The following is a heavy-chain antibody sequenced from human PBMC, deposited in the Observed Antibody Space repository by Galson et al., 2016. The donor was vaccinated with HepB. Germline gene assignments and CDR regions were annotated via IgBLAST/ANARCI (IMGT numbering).Heavy chain of an antibody. CDR2: IWYDGSNK. J-gene: IGHJ3*02. V-gene: IGHV3-33*01. CDR1: GFSFSSYG. CDR3: ARAGSGLWIVPTSPDTFDI. Sequence: SLRLSCAASGFSFSSYGTHWVRQAPGKGLEWVAVIWYDGSNKYYAESVKGRFTISRENSKNTLYLQMNSLRAEDTAVYYCARAGSGLWIVPTSPDTFDIWGQGTMVTVSS. D-gene: IGHD5-12*01.